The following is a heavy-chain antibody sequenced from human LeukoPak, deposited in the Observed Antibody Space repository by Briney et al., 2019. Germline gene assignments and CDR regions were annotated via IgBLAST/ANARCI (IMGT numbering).Heavy chain of an antibody. D-gene: IGHD1-1*01. CDR3: ASQLERRQGWFDP. CDR2: IKQDGSEK. J-gene: IGHJ5*02. Sequence: GGSLRLSCAASEFTFAIYWMSWVRQSPGKGLEWGANIKQDGSEKYYADSVKGRFTISRDNAKNSLYLQMNSLRAEDSAVYYCASQLERRQGWFDPWGQGTLVTVSS. CDR1: EFTFAIYW. V-gene: IGHV3-7*01.